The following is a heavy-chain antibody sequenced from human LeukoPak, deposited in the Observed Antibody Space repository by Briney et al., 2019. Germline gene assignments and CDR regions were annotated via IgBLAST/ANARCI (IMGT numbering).Heavy chain of an antibody. J-gene: IGHJ3*02. D-gene: IGHD1-26*01. CDR3: VRDWEGFNFDI. V-gene: IGHV4-59*01. Sequence: SETLSLTCTVSGGSISSYYWSWIRQPPGEGLEWIAYIHNSGSTNYNLSLKTRVTISVDTSKNQFSLKLSSVTAADTAVYYCVRDWEGFNFDIWGQGTMVTVSS. CDR1: GGSISSYY. CDR2: IHNSGST.